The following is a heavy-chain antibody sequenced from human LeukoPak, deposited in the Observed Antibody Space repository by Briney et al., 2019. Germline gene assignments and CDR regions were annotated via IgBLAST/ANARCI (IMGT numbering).Heavy chain of an antibody. CDR1: GYTLTELS. V-gene: IGHV1-24*01. Sequence: GASVKVSCKVSGYTLTELSMHWVRQAPGKGLEWMGGFDPEDGETIYAQKFQGRVTMTEDTSTDTAYVELSSLRSEDTAAYYCATSYYGSGSSNWFDPWGQGTLVTVSS. CDR3: ATSYYGSGSSNWFDP. J-gene: IGHJ5*02. D-gene: IGHD3-10*01. CDR2: FDPEDGET.